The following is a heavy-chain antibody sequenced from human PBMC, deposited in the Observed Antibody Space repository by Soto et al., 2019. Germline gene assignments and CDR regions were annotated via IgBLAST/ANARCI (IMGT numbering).Heavy chain of an antibody. CDR2: ISYDGSNK. V-gene: IGHV3-30*18. CDR3: AKDRSAWLLDHAFDI. D-gene: IGHD1-1*01. J-gene: IGHJ3*02. CDR1: GFTFSSYG. Sequence: PGGSLRLSCAASGFTFSSYGMHWVRQAPGKGLEWVAVISYDGSNKYYADSVKGRFTISRDSSKNTLYLHTNSLRAEDTAVYYCAKDRSAWLLDHAFDIWGQGTMVTVSS.